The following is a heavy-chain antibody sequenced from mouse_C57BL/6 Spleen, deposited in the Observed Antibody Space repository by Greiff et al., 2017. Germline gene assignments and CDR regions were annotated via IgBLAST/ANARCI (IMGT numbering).Heavy chain of an antibody. Sequence: VQLQQSGPELVKPGASVKISCKASGYSFTGYYMHWVKPSPVQSLEWIGEINPSTGGTTYNQKFKAKAIVTVDKSSSTAYMQLKSLTSEDSAVYYCASKAWILDVDVWGTGTTVTVAA. J-gene: IGHJ1*03. D-gene: IGHD6-1*01. CDR1: GYSFTGYY. CDR3: ASKAWILDVDV. CDR2: INPSTGGT. V-gene: IGHV1-42*01.